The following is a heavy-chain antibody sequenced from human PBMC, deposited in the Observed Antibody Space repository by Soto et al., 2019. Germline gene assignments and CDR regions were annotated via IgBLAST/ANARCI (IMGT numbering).Heavy chain of an antibody. CDR2: VNSDGSST. CDR3: AREGNYYDSSGNYNDAFDI. J-gene: IGHJ3*02. CDR1: GFTFSSYW. D-gene: IGHD3-22*01. V-gene: IGHV3-74*01. Sequence: EVQLVESGGGLVQPGGSLRLSCAASGFTFSSYWMHWVRQAPGKGLVWVSRVNSDGSSTSYADSVKGRFTISRDNAKDTLYLQMNSLRAEDTAVYYCAREGNYYDSSGNYNDAFDIWGQGTMVTVSS.